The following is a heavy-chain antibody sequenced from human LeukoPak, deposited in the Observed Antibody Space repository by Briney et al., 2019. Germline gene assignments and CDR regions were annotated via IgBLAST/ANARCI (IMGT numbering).Heavy chain of an antibody. CDR1: GYRFTSYW. J-gene: IGHJ4*02. V-gene: IGHV5-51*01. Sequence: GESLKISCKGSGYRFTSYWIGWVRQMPGRGLEWMGIIYPGDSDTRYSPSFQGQVTISADKSISTAYLQWSSLKAPDTAMYYCARLSGYSSSSSFDYWGQGTLVTVSS. CDR2: IYPGDSDT. CDR3: ARLSGYSSSSSFDY. D-gene: IGHD6-6*01.